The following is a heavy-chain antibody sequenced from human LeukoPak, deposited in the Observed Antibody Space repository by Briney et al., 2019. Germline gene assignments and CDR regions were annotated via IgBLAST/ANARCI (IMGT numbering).Heavy chain of an antibody. CDR3: AKFYDILTGYFDH. CDR1: GFTFTTYA. V-gene: IGHV3-23*01. J-gene: IGHJ4*02. D-gene: IGHD3-9*01. CDR2: ISGGGGGT. Sequence: GGSLRLSCAASGFTFTTYAMGWVRQTPGKGLEWVSSISGGGGGTYYAEFVKGRFTISRDNSKNTLYLQMNSLRAEDTAVYYCAKFYDILTGYFDHWGQGTLVTVSS.